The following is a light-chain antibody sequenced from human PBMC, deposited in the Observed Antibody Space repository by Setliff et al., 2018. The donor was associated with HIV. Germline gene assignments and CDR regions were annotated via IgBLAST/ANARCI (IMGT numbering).Light chain of an antibody. Sequence: QSVLTQPASVSGSPGQSITISCTGTSSDVGGYNYVSWYQQHTGKAPKLMIYEVSNRPSGVSNRFSGSKSGNTASLTISGLQAEDEADYYCSSYTSSSSLAFGTGTK. J-gene: IGLJ1*01. CDR2: EVS. CDR3: SSYTSSSSLA. CDR1: SSDVGGYNY. V-gene: IGLV2-14*01.